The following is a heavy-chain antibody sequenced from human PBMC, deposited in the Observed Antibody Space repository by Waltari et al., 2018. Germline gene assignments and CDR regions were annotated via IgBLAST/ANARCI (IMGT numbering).Heavy chain of an antibody. J-gene: IGHJ4*02. CDR2: IIPIDGQS. Sequence: QVHLVQSGTELKKPGSSVRVSCRDSGGTFKNYAVTWVRQPLGQGLEWMGIIIPIDGQSNYAPNFQGRLTIAADDSTDTVYMDLSGLRSEDTATYYCATLNSADRDYWGQGTLVTVSP. V-gene: IGHV1-69*11. CDR1: GGTFKNYA. CDR3: ATLNSADRDY.